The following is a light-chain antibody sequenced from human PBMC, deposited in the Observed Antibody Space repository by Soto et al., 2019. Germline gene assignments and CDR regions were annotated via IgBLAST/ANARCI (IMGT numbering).Light chain of an antibody. CDR2: GAS. V-gene: IGKV3-20*01. CDR1: QPVTGNY. CDR3: QQRGRVPQVT. J-gene: IGKJ3*01. Sequence: EIVLTQSPGTLSLSPGERATLSCRASQPVTGNYLAWYQHVPGQAPRLLIYGASVRATGIPDRFSGSGSGTDFTLTISRLEPEDFAVYYCQQRGRVPQVTFGPGTKVDIK.